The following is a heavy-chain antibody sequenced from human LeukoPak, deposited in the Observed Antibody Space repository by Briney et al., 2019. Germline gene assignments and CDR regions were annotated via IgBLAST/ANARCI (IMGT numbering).Heavy chain of an antibody. Sequence: GGSLRLSCAASGFSVSNNYMSWVRQAPGKGLEWVSVLYSGGSAYYADSVKGRFTISRDSSKNTLYLQMSSLRAEDTAVYFCASVYKYGMDVWGQGTTVIVSS. CDR1: GFSVSNNY. V-gene: IGHV3-53*01. CDR3: ASVYKYGMDV. J-gene: IGHJ6*02. CDR2: LYSGGSA.